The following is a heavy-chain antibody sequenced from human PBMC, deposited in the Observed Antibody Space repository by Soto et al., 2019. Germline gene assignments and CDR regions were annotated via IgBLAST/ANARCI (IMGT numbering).Heavy chain of an antibody. J-gene: IGHJ4*02. D-gene: IGHD1-26*01. Sequence: QVQLVQSGAEVKKPGSSVKVSCTASGGTFSSYSINWVRQAPGQVLEWMGEILPIFGTANYAQNFQGRVTITAAESTSTAYMELRSLRSEDTAVYYCARDGGRHSGGIDYWGQGTLVTVSS. CDR1: GGTFSSYS. V-gene: IGHV1-69*01. CDR2: ILPIFGTA. CDR3: ARDGGRHSGGIDY.